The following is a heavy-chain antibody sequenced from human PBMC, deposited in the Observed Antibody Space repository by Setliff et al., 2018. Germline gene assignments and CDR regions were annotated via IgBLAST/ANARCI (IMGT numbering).Heavy chain of an antibody. V-gene: IGHV4-39*01. J-gene: IGHJ4*02. CDR1: GDSISSSSYY. D-gene: IGHD3-10*01. CDR2: IYYSGST. Sequence: PSETLSLTCTVSGDSISSSSYYWGWIRQPPGKGLEWIGGIYYSGSTYYNPSLKSRVTISVDTSKNQFSLKLTSVTAADTAVYYCATPGRRFGESIDYWGQGTLVTVSS. CDR3: ATPGRRFGESIDY.